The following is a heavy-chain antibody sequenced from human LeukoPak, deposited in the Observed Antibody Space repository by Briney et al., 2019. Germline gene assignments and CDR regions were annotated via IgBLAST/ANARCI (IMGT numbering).Heavy chain of an antibody. V-gene: IGHV3-23*01. D-gene: IGHD3-3*01. CDR1: GFTFSSYA. CDR3: AKDQDFWSGTTFDY. J-gene: IGHJ4*02. CDR2: ISGSGGST. Sequence: GRSLRLSCAASGFTFSSYAMSWVRQAPGKGLEWVSAISGSGGSTYYADSVKGRFTISRDNSKNTLYLQMNSLRAEDTAVYYCAKDQDFWSGTTFDYWGQGTQVTVSS.